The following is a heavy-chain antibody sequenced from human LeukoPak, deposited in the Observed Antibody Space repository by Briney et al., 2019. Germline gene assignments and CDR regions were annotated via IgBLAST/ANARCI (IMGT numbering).Heavy chain of an antibody. V-gene: IGHV4-34*01. Sequence: PSETLSLTCAVYGGSFSGYYWSWIRQPPGKGLEWIGEINHSGSTNYNPSLKSRVTISVDTSKNQFSLKLGSVTAADTAVYYCARGYGSGSYYNGFDYWGQGTLVTVSS. D-gene: IGHD3-10*01. J-gene: IGHJ4*02. CDR3: ARGYGSGSYYNGFDY. CDR2: INHSGST. CDR1: GGSFSGYY.